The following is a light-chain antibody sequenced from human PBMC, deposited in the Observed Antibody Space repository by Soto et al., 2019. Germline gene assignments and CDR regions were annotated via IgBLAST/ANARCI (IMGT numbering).Light chain of an antibody. CDR1: QSVNTF. V-gene: IGKV3-11*01. Sequence: ETVLTQSPATLSLSPGERATLSCRASQSVNTFLAWYQQKPGQAPRLLFYDSSNRATGIPARFSGSGSGTDFTLTISSLEPEDFAVYYCQQRSNGPSTFGGGTKVEIK. J-gene: IGKJ4*01. CDR3: QQRSNGPST. CDR2: DSS.